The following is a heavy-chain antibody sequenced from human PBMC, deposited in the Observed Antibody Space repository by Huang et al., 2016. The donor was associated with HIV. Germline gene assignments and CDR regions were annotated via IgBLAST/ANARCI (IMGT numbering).Heavy chain of an antibody. CDR2: LGNDGTNK. D-gene: IGHD1-26*01. CDR3: AKDLVVGPSCYYYMDV. CDR1: GFTFTSYG. J-gene: IGHJ6*03. Sequence: QAQVLESGGGVVQPGESLRLSCATSGFTFTSYGIQWVRQAPCKWLDWVAFLGNDGTNKKYIDPVKGRLTISRDNSKHTLFLQMNSLRPDDTAVYYCAKDLVVGPSCYYYMDVWGRGTTVTVSS. V-gene: IGHV3-30*02.